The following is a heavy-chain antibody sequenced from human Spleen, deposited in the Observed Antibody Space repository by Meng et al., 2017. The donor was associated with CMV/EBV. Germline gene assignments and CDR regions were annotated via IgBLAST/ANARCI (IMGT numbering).Heavy chain of an antibody. Sequence: GGPLRLSCAASGFIVSTNYMSWVRQAPGKGLEWVSMIYVGGSTFYADSVKGRFTISRDNSKNSLYLQMNSLRAEDTAVYYCARGILVWFGETRGSYYFDYWGQGTRVTVSS. V-gene: IGHV3-66*02. CDR3: ARGILVWFGETRGSYYFDY. CDR1: GFIVSTNY. D-gene: IGHD3-10*01. J-gene: IGHJ4*02. CDR2: IYVGGST.